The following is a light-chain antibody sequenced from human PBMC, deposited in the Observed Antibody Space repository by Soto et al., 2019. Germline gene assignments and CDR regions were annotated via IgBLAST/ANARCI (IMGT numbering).Light chain of an antibody. CDR2: DVS. J-gene: IGLJ3*02. CDR1: SSDVGGYDF. V-gene: IGLV2-14*01. CDR3: TSYTRSDIGV. Sequence: QSVLTQPASVSGSPGQSITISCTGTSSDVGGYDFVSWYQQRPGKAPKLIIYDVSNRPSGVSNRFSGSKSGNTASLTISGLEAEDEADYYCTSYTRSDIGVFGGGPKLTVL.